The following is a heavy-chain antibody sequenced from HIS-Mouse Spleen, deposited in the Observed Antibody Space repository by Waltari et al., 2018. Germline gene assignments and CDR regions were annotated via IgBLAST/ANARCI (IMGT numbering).Heavy chain of an antibody. J-gene: IGHJ3*02. CDR1: GGSFSGYY. CDR3: ARAEDIVVVVAASKGAFDI. D-gene: IGHD2-15*01. CDR2: INHSGST. Sequence: QVQLQQWGAGLLKPSETLSLTCAVYGGSFSGYYWSWIRQPPGKGLEWIGEINHSGSTNYNPSLKSRVTISVDTSKNQFSLKLSSVTAADTAVYYCARAEDIVVVVAASKGAFDIWGQGTMVTVSS. V-gene: IGHV4-34*01.